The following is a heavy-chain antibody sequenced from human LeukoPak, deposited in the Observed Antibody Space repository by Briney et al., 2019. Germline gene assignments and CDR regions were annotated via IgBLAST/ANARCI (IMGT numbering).Heavy chain of an antibody. J-gene: IGHJ3*02. CDR3: ARYRDGYNFFRIPDAFDI. Sequence: PWETLSLTCAVYGGSFSGYYWSWIRQPPGKGLEWIGEIYHSGSTNYNPSLKSRVTISVDKSKNQFSLKLSSVTAADAAVYYCARYRDGYNFFRIPDAFDIWGQGTMVTVSS. CDR2: IYHSGST. V-gene: IGHV4-34*01. CDR1: GGSFSGYY. D-gene: IGHD5-24*01.